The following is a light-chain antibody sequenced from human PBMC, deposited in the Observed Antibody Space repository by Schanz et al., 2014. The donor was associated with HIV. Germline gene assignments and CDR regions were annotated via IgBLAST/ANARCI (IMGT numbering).Light chain of an antibody. V-gene: IGKV3-15*01. CDR3: QQYNNWPPLT. CDR1: QRLSSSN. J-gene: IGKJ4*01. CDR2: GAS. Sequence: EIVLTQSPGSLSLSPGGRATLSCGASQRLSSSNLAWYQQKPGQAPRLLMYGASSRATGIPARFSGSGSGTEFTLTISSLQSEDFAVYFCQQYNNWPPLTFGGGTKVQIK.